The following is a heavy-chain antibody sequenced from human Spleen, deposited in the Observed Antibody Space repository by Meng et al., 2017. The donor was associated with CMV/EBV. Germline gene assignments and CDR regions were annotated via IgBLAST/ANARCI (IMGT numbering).Heavy chain of an antibody. V-gene: IGHV4-38-2*02. CDR2: IYHSGTT. Sequence: GSLRLSCNVSGYSISSGYYWGWIRQPPGKGLEWIGTIYHSGTTHYSPSLKSRVTISVDTSKNQFSLKVSSVTAADTAIYYCARETSYTSGWYGYMDSWGQGSLVTVSS. CDR3: ARETSYTSGWYGYMDS. D-gene: IGHD6-19*01. CDR1: GYSISSGYY. J-gene: IGHJ5*01.